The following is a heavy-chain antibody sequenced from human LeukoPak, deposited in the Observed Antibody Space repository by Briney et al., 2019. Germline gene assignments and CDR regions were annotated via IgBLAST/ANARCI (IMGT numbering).Heavy chain of an antibody. D-gene: IGHD3-10*01. CDR2: ISGSGGST. V-gene: IGHV3-23*01. Sequence: GGSMRFCCAASGFIFSSYAMSWRRQARGKLLELVSAISGSGGSTYYADSVKGRFTISRDNSKNTLYLQMNSLRAEETAVYYCAKARDYYGSGSSIPGYYYYGMDVWGKGTTVTVSS. CDR1: GFIFSSYA. J-gene: IGHJ6*04. CDR3: AKARDYYGSGSSIPGYYYYGMDV.